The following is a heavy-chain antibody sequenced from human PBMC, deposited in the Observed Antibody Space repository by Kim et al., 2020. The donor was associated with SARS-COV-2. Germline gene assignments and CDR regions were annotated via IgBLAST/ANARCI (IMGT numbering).Heavy chain of an antibody. CDR3: ARAHASGTFYYYHFPMDI. CDR2: VYPAESHI. Sequence: GESLKISCKASGYSFSSYWIGWVRQMPGKGLEWMGVVYPAESHIRYSPSFEGQVTISADKSANTAYLQWNSLKASDTAIYYCARAHASGTFYYYHFPMDIWGQGTTVIVSP. CDR1: GYSFSSYW. V-gene: IGHV5-51*01. D-gene: IGHD1-7*01. J-gene: IGHJ6*01.